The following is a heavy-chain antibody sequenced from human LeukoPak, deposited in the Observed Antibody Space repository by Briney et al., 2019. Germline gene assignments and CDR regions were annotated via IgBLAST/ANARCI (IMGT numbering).Heavy chain of an antibody. CDR1: GYTFTGYY. CDR2: INPKSGGT. D-gene: IGHD6-19*01. CDR3: ARESSGWYYIDY. J-gene: IGHJ4*02. V-gene: IGHV1-2*06. Sequence: ASVKVSCKASGYTFTGYYMQWVRQAPGQGLEWMGRINPKSGGTNYAQKFQGRVTMTRDTSISTAYMELSRLTSDDTAVYYCARESSGWYYIDYWGQGTLVTVSS.